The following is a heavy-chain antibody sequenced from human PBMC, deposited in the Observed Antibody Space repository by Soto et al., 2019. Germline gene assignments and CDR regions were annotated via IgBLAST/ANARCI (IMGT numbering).Heavy chain of an antibody. Sequence: ASVKVSCKASGYTFTSYYMRWVRQAPGQGLEWMGIINPSGGSTSYAQKFQGRVTMTRDTSTSTVYMELSSLRSEDTAVYYCARLSGTIAAAGTLRPKLKNWFDPWGQGTLVTVSS. CDR2: INPSGGST. CDR3: ARLSGTIAAAGTLRPKLKNWFDP. D-gene: IGHD6-13*01. V-gene: IGHV1-46*01. J-gene: IGHJ5*02. CDR1: GYTFTSYY.